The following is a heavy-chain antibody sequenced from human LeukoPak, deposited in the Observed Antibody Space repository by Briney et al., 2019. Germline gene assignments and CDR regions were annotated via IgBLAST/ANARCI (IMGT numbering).Heavy chain of an antibody. J-gene: IGHJ6*02. CDR2: IIPIFGTA. CDR1: GGTFSSYA. Sequence: GASVKVSCKASGGTFSSYAISWVRQAPGQGLEWMGGIIPIFGTANYAQKFQGRVTITADESMSTAYMELSSLRSEDTAVYYCAREGVAPGGHGMDVWGQGTTVTVSS. V-gene: IGHV1-69*13. D-gene: IGHD2-15*01. CDR3: AREGVAPGGHGMDV.